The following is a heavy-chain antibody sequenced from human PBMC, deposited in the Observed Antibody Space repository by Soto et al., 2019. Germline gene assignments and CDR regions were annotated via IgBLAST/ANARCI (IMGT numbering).Heavy chain of an antibody. CDR3: ARVGPAHYYDSSGYYSPLDY. V-gene: IGHV1-69*01. D-gene: IGHD3-22*01. J-gene: IGHJ4*02. Sequence: QVQLVQSGAEVKKPGSSVKVSCKASGDTFSSYAINWVRQAPGQGLEWMGGIIPMFGTANYAQKFKGRVTITAGDSTSTVYMEVSSLRSEDTAVYYCARVGPAHYYDSSGYYSPLDYWGQGTLVTVSS. CDR2: IIPMFGTA. CDR1: GDTFSSYA.